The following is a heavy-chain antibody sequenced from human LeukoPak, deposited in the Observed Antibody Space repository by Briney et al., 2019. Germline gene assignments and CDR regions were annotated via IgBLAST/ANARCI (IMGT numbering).Heavy chain of an antibody. V-gene: IGHV3-30*01. CDR3: ARGSSGYCPHPGDY. Sequence: PGGSLRLSCAASGFTFSSYAMHWVRQAPGKGLEWVAVISYHGSNKYYADSVKGRFTISRDNSKNTLYLQINSLTANDTAVYYCARGSSGYCPHPGDYWGQGTLVSVSS. CDR1: GFTFSSYA. J-gene: IGHJ4*02. D-gene: IGHD3-22*01. CDR2: ISYHGSNK.